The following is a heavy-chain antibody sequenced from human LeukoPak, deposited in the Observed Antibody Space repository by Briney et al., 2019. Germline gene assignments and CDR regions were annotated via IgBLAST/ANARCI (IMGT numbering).Heavy chain of an antibody. J-gene: IGHJ4*02. CDR2: ISGSGGST. V-gene: IGHV3-23*01. CDR3: ARDGGGFDY. Sequence: GGSLRLSCAASGFTFSSYAMSWVRQAPGKGLEWVSAISGSGGSTYYADSVKGRFTISRDNAKNSLYLQMNSLRAEDTAVYYCARDGGGFDYWGQGTLVTVSS. D-gene: IGHD3-16*01. CDR1: GFTFSSYA.